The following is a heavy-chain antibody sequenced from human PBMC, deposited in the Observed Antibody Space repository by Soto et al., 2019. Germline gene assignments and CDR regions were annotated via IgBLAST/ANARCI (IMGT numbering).Heavy chain of an antibody. CDR2: IYHNGIT. CDR1: GYSISSGYY. J-gene: IGHJ4*02. CDR3: ARQGGVSGPYVGYFDY. V-gene: IGHV4-38-2*01. Sequence: SETLSLTCAVSGYSISSGYYWGWIRPPPGKGLEWIGTIYHNGITYYNPSLKSRVTVSLDMSKNQFSLRLTSVTAADTAIYYCARQGGVSGPYVGYFDYLGQGTIVNVSA. D-gene: IGHD3-10*01.